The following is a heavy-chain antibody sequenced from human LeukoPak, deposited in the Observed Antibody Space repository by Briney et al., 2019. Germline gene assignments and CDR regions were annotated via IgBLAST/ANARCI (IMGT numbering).Heavy chain of an antibody. CDR1: GYTFINYA. CDR3: ARSAVGAIEDFGPDY. J-gene: IGHJ4*02. V-gene: IGHV1-3*01. CDR2: INAGNGDT. Sequence: GASVKVSCKASGYTFINYAMHWVRQAPGQRLEWMGWINAGNGDTKYSQNFQGRVTITRDTSASTGYMELSSLRSEDTAMYYCARSAVGAIEDFGPDYWGQGTLVTVSS. D-gene: IGHD2-21*01.